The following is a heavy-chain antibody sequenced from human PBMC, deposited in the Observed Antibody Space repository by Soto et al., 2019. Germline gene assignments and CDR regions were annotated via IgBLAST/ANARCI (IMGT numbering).Heavy chain of an antibody. V-gene: IGHV1-69*01. D-gene: IGHD3-3*01. Sequence: QVQLVQSGAEVKKPGSSVKVSCKASGGTFSSYAISWVRQAPGQGLEWMGGIIPIFGTANYAQKFQGRVRSTADESRSTGYVELSSLRSEDTAVYYCAKTGPLGGRITVLDYWGRGTLVTVS. CDR3: AKTGPLGGRITVLDY. CDR2: IIPIFGTA. J-gene: IGHJ4*02. CDR1: GGTFSSYA.